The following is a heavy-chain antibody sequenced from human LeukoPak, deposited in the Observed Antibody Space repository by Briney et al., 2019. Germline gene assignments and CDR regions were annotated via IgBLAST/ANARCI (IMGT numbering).Heavy chain of an antibody. CDR1: GFTFSESG. CDR3: ARGYYYHTSGYWGIDY. J-gene: IGHJ4*02. V-gene: IGHV3-33*01. D-gene: IGHD3-22*01. Sequence: GGSLRLSCAASGFTFSESGMHWVRQAPGKGLEWVALIWYDGGNKYYADSVKGRYTISRDNSENTLYLQMNSLRAEDTAVYYCARGYYYHTSGYWGIDYWGQGTLVTVSS. CDR2: IWYDGGNK.